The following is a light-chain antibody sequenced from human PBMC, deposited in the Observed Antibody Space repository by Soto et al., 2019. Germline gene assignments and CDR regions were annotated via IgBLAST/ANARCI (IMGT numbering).Light chain of an antibody. J-gene: IGKJ4*01. V-gene: IGKV1-39*01. CDR2: GPS. CDR3: QQTYSDIS. CDR1: RTINTY. Sequence: DVRMTQSPSSLSASVGDTITITFRASRTINTYLNWFQQKPGEPPRLLIYGPSTLDDGVPSRFSGSGSGADFTLTISGLQPADFASYHCQQTYSDISFGGGTKV.